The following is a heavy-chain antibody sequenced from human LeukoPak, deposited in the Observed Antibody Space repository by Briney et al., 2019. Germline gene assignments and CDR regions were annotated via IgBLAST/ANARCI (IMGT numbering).Heavy chain of an antibody. D-gene: IGHD4-17*01. Sequence: GGSLRLSCAASGFTFSSSDMHWVRQATGKGLECVSAIGTAGDTYYPGSVKGRFTISRENAKNSLYLQMNSLRAGDTAVYYCARLRSAAFDIWGQGTMVTVSS. CDR1: GFTFSSSD. V-gene: IGHV3-13*01. J-gene: IGHJ3*02. CDR2: IGTAGDT. CDR3: ARLRSAAFDI.